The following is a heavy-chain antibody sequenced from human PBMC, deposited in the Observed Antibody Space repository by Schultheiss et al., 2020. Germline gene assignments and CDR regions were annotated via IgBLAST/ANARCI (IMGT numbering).Heavy chain of an antibody. CDR3: AKATRPYFSSAYYRGCAFDM. J-gene: IGHJ3*02. Sequence: GGSMRLSCAASGFTFSTYAMTWVRQAPGKGLDWVSSTISGSSLTTHYAESVKGRFTISRDNSKNTLHLQMDSLRAEDTAMYYCAKATRPYFSSAYYRGCAFDMWGXGTMVTVAS. CDR2: ISGSSLTT. V-gene: IGHV3-23*01. CDR1: GFTFSTYA. D-gene: IGHD3-22*01.